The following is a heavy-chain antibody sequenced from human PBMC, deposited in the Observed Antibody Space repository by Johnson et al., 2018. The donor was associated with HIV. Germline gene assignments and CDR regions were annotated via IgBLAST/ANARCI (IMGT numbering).Heavy chain of an antibody. CDR3: ARENGGGAFDI. CDR1: GFTVSSYY. V-gene: IGHV3-66*01. D-gene: IGHD3-10*01. J-gene: IGHJ3*02. Sequence: VQLVESGGGLVQPGGSLRLSCAASGFTVSSYYMSWVRQAPGKWLDWVSGISSIGGSTYYADSVKGRFTISRDNSKNTLYLQMNSLRAGDTAVYYCARENGGGAFDIWGQGTMVTVSS. CDR2: ISSIGGST.